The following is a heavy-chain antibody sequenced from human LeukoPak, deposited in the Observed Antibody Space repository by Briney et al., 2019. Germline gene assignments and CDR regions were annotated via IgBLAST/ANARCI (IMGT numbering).Heavy chain of an antibody. CDR1: GFTFSGSA. Sequence: GGSLRLSCAASGFTFSGSAMHWVRQASGKGLEWVGRIRSKANSYATAYAASVKGRFTISRDDSKNTAYLQMNSLKTEDTAVYYCTRLSVRKPFDYWGQGTLVTVSS. J-gene: IGHJ4*02. V-gene: IGHV3-73*01. D-gene: IGHD1-1*01. CDR2: IRSKANSYAT. CDR3: TRLSVRKPFDY.